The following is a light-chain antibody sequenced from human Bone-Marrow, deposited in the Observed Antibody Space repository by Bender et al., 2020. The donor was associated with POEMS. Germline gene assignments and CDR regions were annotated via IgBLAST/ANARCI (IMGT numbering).Light chain of an antibody. CDR3: CSYAGSSTVK. Sequence: QSALTQPRSVSGSPGQSVTISCTGTSSDVGAYNYVSWYQQHPGKAPKVMIYDVSKRPSGVPDRFSGSKSGNTASLTISGLQPEDEADYYCCSYAGSSTVKFGGGTKLTVL. V-gene: IGLV2-11*01. CDR1: SSDVGAYNY. J-gene: IGLJ2*01. CDR2: DVS.